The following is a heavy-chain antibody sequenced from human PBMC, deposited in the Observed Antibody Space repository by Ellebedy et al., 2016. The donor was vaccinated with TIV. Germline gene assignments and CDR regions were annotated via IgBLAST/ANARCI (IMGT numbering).Heavy chain of an antibody. Sequence: GESLKISXAASGFTFSSYWMSWVRQAPGKGLEWVAVISYDGSNKYYADSVKGRFTISRDNSKNTLYLQMNSLRAEDTAVYYCARRKQQLVRAHYYYYYMDVWGKGTTVTVSS. V-gene: IGHV3-30-3*01. CDR3: ARRKQQLVRAHYYYYYMDV. D-gene: IGHD6-13*01. CDR2: ISYDGSNK. J-gene: IGHJ6*03. CDR1: GFTFSSYW.